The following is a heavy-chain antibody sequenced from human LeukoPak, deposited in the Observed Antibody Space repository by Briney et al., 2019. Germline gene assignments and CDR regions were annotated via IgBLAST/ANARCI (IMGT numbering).Heavy chain of an antibody. J-gene: IGHJ4*02. CDR3: AKGAKAQEYYFWSRYYIGKGEYYFDY. Sequence: PGGSLRLSCAASGFTFSGYYMSWIRQAPGKGLEWVSYISSSGSTKYYADSVKGRFTISRANTKNSLHLLMTSLAAEDTAVYYCAKGAKAQEYYFWSRYYIGKGEYYFDYWGQGTLVTISS. V-gene: IGHV3-11*01. CDR2: ISSSGSTK. CDR1: GFTFSGYY. D-gene: IGHD3-3*01.